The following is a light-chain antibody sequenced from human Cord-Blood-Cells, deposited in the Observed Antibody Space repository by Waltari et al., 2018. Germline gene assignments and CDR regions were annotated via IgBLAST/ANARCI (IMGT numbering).Light chain of an antibody. Sequence: DIVMTHSPDSLAVSLGERATINCKSIQSVLYSSKNKNYLAWYQQKPGQPPKLLIYWASTRESGVPDRFSGSGSGTDFTLTISSLQAEDVAVYYCQQYYSTPPYTFGQGTKLEIK. J-gene: IGKJ2*01. V-gene: IGKV4-1*01. CDR2: WAS. CDR3: QQYYSTPPYT. CDR1: QSVLYSSKNKNY.